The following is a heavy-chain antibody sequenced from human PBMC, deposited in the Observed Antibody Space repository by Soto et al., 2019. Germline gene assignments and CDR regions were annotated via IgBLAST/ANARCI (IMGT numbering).Heavy chain of an antibody. CDR3: ARVPVIAAAGTAWFDP. CDR2: IKQDGSEK. D-gene: IGHD6-13*01. CDR1: GFTFSKYW. Sequence: EVQLVESGGGLVQPGGSLRLSCAASGFTFSKYWMSWVRQAPGKGLEWVANIKQDGSEKYYVDSVKGRFTISRDNAKNSLSLQMNSLRAEDTAVYYCARVPVIAAAGTAWFDPWGQGTLVTVSS. V-gene: IGHV3-7*01. J-gene: IGHJ5*02.